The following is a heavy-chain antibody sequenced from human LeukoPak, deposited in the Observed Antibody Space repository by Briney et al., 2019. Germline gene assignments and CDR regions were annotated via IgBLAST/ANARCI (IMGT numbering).Heavy chain of an antibody. CDR3: ARVALSGSYHFDY. Sequence: PGGSLRPSCTVSGFTFSSYDMHWVRQGTGKGLEWVSAFTTAGDTYYRASVKGRFTISRENAKNSLYLQMNSLRAGDTAVYYCARVALSGSYHFDYWGQGTLVTVSS. CDR2: FTTAGDT. V-gene: IGHV3-13*01. D-gene: IGHD3-16*02. CDR1: GFTFSSYD. J-gene: IGHJ4*02.